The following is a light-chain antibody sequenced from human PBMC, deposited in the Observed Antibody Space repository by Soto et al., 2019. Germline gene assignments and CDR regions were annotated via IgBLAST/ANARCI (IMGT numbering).Light chain of an antibody. CDR2: EVD. J-gene: IGLJ2*01. CDR3: SSYTSSSALVL. CDR1: SSDIGGYNY. Sequence: QSVLTQPASVSGSPGQSITISCTGTSSDIGGYNYVSWYQQHPGKAPKLIIFEVDNRPSGVSNRFSGSKSDNTASLTISGLQAEDEADYYCSSYTSSSALVLFGGGTQLTVL. V-gene: IGLV2-14*01.